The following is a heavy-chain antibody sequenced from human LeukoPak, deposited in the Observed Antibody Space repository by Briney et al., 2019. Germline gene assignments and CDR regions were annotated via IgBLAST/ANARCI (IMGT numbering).Heavy chain of an antibody. CDR2: IYYSGST. J-gene: IGHJ2*01. Sequence: SSETLSLTCTVSGGSISSYYWSWIRQTPGKGLEWIGYIYYSGSTNYDPSLKSRVTISVDTSKNQFSLKLSSVTAADTAVYYCARVRSLSSGWSQPYWYFDLWGRGTLVTVSS. CDR1: GGSISSYY. V-gene: IGHV4-59*01. D-gene: IGHD6-19*01. CDR3: ARVRSLSSGWSQPYWYFDL.